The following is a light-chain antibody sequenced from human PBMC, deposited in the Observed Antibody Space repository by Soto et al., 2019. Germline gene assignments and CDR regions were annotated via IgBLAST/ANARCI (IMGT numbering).Light chain of an antibody. CDR2: DTS. Sequence: EIVLTQSPGTLSLSPGERATLSCRASQSVRSRYLAWYQQKPGQAPRLLIYDTSYRATGIPARFSGSGSGTDFTLTISSLEPEDFAVYYCQQRSNWITFGQGTRLE. V-gene: IGKV3-11*01. CDR3: QQRSNWIT. CDR1: QSVRSRY. J-gene: IGKJ5*01.